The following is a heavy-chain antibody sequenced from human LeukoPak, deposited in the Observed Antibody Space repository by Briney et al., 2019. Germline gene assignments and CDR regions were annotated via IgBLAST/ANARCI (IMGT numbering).Heavy chain of an antibody. V-gene: IGHV3-48*03. Sequence: GGSLRLSCAASGFTFSTYEMNWVRQAPGKGLEWVSYIISSGTTIYYADSVKGRFTISRDNAKNSLYLQMNSLRAEDTAVYYCARVLGGNGFDCWGQGTLVTVSS. CDR2: IISSGTTI. CDR1: GFTFSTYE. D-gene: IGHD4-23*01. CDR3: ARVLGGNGFDC. J-gene: IGHJ4*02.